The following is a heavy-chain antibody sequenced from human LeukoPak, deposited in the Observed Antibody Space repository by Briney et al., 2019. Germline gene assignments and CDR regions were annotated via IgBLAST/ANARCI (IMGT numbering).Heavy chain of an antibody. J-gene: IGHJ4*02. D-gene: IGHD3-16*01. CDR1: GGSICSGGYS. CDR3: ARAAGGAMFS. CDR2: IYHSGST. Sequence: PSETLSLTCAVSGGSICSGGYSWSWIRQPPGKGLEWIGYIYHSGSTYYNPCLKSRVTISVDRSKNQFSLKLSSVTAADTAVYYCARAAGGAMFSWGQGTLVTVSS. V-gene: IGHV4-30-2*01.